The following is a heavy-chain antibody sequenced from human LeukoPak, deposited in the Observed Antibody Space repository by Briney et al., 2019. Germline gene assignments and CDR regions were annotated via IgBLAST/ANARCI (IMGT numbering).Heavy chain of an antibody. D-gene: IGHD3-10*01. CDR1: GFAFTKYW. CDR3: AAEGRGTYRLDY. J-gene: IGHJ4*02. V-gene: IGHV1-2*02. CDR2: MNSNSGDT. Sequence: ASVKVSCKASGFAFTKYWIHWVRQAPGQGLEWMGCMNSNSGDTNYEQNFQGRVTMTRDTSINTAYMELGGLRSDDTAVYFCAAEGRGTYRLDYWGQGALVTVSS.